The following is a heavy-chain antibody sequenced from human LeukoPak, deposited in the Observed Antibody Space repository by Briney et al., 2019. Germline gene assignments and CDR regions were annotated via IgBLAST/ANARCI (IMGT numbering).Heavy chain of an antibody. D-gene: IGHD3-22*01. CDR2: INPNSGGT. J-gene: IGHJ4*02. CDR1: GYTFTGFY. CDR3: ARDAAFYYDSSGGEDY. V-gene: IGHV1-2*02. Sequence: GASVKVSCKASGYTFTGFYTHWVRQAPGQGLEWMGWINPNSGGTNYAQKFQGRVTMTRDTSISTAYMELSRLRSDDTAVYYCARDAAFYYDSSGGEDYWGQGTLVTVSS.